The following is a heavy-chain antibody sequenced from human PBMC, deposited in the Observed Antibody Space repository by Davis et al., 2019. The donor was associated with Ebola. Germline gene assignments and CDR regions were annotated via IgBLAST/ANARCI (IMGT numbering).Heavy chain of an antibody. D-gene: IGHD2-15*01. Sequence: AASVKVSCKASGYTFTGYYMHWLRQAPGQRLAWMGWMNPKSGGTYYVQKFQDRVTMTRHTSISPAYMDLSRLRSDDTALYYCARAGPAKQNLDYWGQGTLVTVSS. J-gene: IGHJ4*02. CDR2: MNPKSGGT. CDR1: GYTFTGYY. V-gene: IGHV1-2*02. CDR3: ARAGPAKQNLDY.